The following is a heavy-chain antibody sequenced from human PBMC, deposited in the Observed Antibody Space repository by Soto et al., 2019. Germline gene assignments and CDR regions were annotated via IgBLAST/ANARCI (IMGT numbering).Heavy chain of an antibody. J-gene: IGHJ6*02. D-gene: IGHD2-15*01. V-gene: IGHV3-53*01. CDR1: GFTVSSNY. CDR3: ARESVVAATYYYYYGMDV. Sequence: GGSLRLACAASGFTVSSNYMSWVRQAPGKGLEWVSVIYSGGSTYYADSVKGRFTISRDNSKNTLYLQMNSLRAEDTAVYYCARESVVAATYYYYYGMDVWGQGTTVTVSS. CDR2: IYSGGST.